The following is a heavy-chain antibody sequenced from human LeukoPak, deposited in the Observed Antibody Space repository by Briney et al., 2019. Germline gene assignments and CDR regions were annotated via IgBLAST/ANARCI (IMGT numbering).Heavy chain of an antibody. V-gene: IGHV5-10-1*01. J-gene: IGHJ4*02. CDR2: IDPSDSYT. CDR3: ARRPSCGGDCYYFDY. D-gene: IGHD2-21*02. CDR1: GYSFTSYW. Sequence: GESLKISCKGSGYSFTSYWISWVRQMPGKGLEWMGRIDPSDSYTNYSPSFRGHVTVSADKSISTAYLQWSSLKASDTAMYYCARRPSCGGDCYYFDYWGQGTLVTVSS.